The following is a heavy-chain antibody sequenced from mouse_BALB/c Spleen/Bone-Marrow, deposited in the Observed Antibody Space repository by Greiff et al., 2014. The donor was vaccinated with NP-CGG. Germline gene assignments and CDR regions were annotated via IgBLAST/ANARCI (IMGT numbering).Heavy chain of an antibody. CDR1: GFNIKDNY. D-gene: IGHD1-1*01. J-gene: IGHJ3*01. CDR3: ASYYYGSSSFAY. V-gene: IGHV14-3*02. CDR2: IDPGNGNT. Sequence: EVQLQQSGAKLVKPGASVKLSCTASGFNIKDNYMHWVKQRPEQGLEWIGRIDPGNGNTKYDPKFQGKATITADTSSNTAYLQLSSLTSEDTAVYYCASYYYGSSSFAYWGQGTLVTVSS.